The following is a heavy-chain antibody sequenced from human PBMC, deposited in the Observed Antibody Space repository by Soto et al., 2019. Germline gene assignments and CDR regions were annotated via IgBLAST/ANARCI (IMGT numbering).Heavy chain of an antibody. CDR1: GFTLGSYW. CDR2: IKQDGTEK. V-gene: IGHV3-7*01. Sequence: GASLRVSWAAWGFTLGSYWMTWVLQAPGKGLEWVANIKQDGTEKYYVDSVKGRFTISRDNAKNSLYLQLNSLRAEDTAVYYCARDGNVLMATINIFDYWGQGTLVTVSS. J-gene: IGHJ4*02. CDR3: ARDGNVLMATINIFDY. D-gene: IGHD5-12*01.